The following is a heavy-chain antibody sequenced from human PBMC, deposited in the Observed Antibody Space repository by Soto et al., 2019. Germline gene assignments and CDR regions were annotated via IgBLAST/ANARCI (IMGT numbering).Heavy chain of an antibody. J-gene: IGHJ6*02. Sequence: GGSLRLSCAASGFTFSGSAMHWVRQASGKGLEWVGRIRSKANSYATAYAASVAGRFTSSREDSKNTAYLQMNSLKTEDTAVYYGTRHVPGYSSSPRFYYHGMDVWGQGTTVTVSS. CDR1: GFTFSGSA. D-gene: IGHD6-13*01. CDR2: IRSKANSYAT. CDR3: TRHVPGYSSSPRFYYHGMDV. V-gene: IGHV3-73*01.